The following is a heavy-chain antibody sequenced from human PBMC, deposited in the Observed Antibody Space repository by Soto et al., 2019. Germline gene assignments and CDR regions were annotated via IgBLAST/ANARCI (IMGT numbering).Heavy chain of an antibody. CDR1: GGSISSSSYY. D-gene: IGHD2-21*01. V-gene: IGHV4-39*01. Sequence: QLQLQESGPGLVKPSETLSLTCTVSGGSISSSSYYWGWIRQPPGKGLEWIGSIYYSGSTYYNPSLKSRVTISVDTSKNQFSLKLSSVTAADTAVYYCAALIRRAYGNFDYWGQGTLVTVSS. CDR3: AALIRRAYGNFDY. J-gene: IGHJ4*02. CDR2: IYYSGST.